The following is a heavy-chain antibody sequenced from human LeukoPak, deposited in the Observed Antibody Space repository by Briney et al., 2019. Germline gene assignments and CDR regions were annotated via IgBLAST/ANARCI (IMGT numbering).Heavy chain of an antibody. D-gene: IGHD3-22*01. J-gene: IGHJ4*02. CDR1: GGSFSGYY. CDR3: AGEKHYYDSSGYYSFFDY. Sequence: PSETLSLTCAVYGGSFSGYYWSWIRQPAGKGLEWIGRIYTSGSTNYNPSLKSRVTISVDTSKNQFSLKLSSVTAADTAVYYCAGEKHYYDSSGYYSFFDYWGQGTLVTVSS. CDR2: IYTSGST. V-gene: IGHV4-59*10.